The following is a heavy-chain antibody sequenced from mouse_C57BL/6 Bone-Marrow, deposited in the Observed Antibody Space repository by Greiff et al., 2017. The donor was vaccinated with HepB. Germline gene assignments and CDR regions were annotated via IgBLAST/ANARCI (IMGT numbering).Heavy chain of an antibody. D-gene: IGHD1-1*01. Sequence: VKLVESGAELVKPGASVKISCKASGYAFSSYWMNWVKQRPGKGLEWIGQIYPGDGDTNYNGKFKGKATLTADKSSSTAYMQLSSLTSEDSAVYFCARWDYYGSSYYAMDYWGQGTSVTVSS. CDR1: GYAFSSYW. J-gene: IGHJ4*01. CDR2: IYPGDGDT. CDR3: ARWDYYGSSYYAMDY. V-gene: IGHV1-80*01.